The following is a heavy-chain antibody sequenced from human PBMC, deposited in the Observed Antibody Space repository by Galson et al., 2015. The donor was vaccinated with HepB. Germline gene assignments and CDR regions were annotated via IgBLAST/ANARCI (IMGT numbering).Heavy chain of an antibody. V-gene: IGHV3-23*01. Sequence: SLRLSCAASGFTFSSFAMTWVRQAPGKGLEWVSVISGSGGSTYYADSVKDRFTISRDNSKNTLYLQMNSLRAEDTALYYCAKLPHPGIVGATGAYYFDYWGQGTLVTVSS. J-gene: IGHJ4*02. CDR1: GFTFSSFA. D-gene: IGHD1-26*01. CDR3: AKLPHPGIVGATGAYYFDY. CDR2: ISGSGGST.